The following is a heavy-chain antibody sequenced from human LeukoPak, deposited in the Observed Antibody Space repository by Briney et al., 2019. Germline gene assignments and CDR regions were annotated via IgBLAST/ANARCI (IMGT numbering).Heavy chain of an antibody. J-gene: IGHJ4*02. CDR1: GGTFSSYA. CDR3: ARDTPYVEMATIHEIDY. CDR2: IIPILGTA. Sequence: ASVKVSCKASGGTFSSYAISWVRQAPGQGLEWMGRIIPILGTANYAQKFQGRVTITADKSTSTAYMELSSLRSEDTAVYYCARDTPYVEMATIHEIDYWGQGTLVTVSS. V-gene: IGHV1-69*04. D-gene: IGHD5-24*01.